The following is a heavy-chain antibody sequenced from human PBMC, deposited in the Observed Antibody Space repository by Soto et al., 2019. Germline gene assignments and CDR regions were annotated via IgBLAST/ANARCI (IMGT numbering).Heavy chain of an antibody. CDR3: ARCLAAYYGSGKGWLDP. Sequence: SETLALTCTVSGGSISRSGYYWGWIRQPPGKGLEWIGSIYYSGSTYYNPSLKSRVTISVDTSKNQFSLKLSSVTAADTAVYYCARCLAAYYGSGKGWLDPWGQGTLVTVSS. CDR1: GGSISRSGYY. CDR2: IYYSGST. J-gene: IGHJ5*02. D-gene: IGHD3-10*01. V-gene: IGHV4-39*01.